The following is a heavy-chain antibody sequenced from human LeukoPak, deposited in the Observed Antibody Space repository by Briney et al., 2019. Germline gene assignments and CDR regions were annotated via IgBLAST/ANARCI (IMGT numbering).Heavy chain of an antibody. CDR1: GGSISSGGYY. V-gene: IGHV4-31*03. Sequence: SGTLSLTCTVSGGSISSGGYYWSWIRQHPGKGLEWIGYIYYSGSTYYNPSLKSRVTISVDTSKNQFSLKLSSVTAADTAVYYCARDRTDLYGMDVWGQGATVTVSS. J-gene: IGHJ6*02. CDR3: ARDRTDLYGMDV. D-gene: IGHD4-17*01. CDR2: IYYSGST.